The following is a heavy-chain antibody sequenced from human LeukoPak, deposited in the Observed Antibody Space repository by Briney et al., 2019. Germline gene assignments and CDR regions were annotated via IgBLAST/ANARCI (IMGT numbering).Heavy chain of an antibody. J-gene: IGHJ4*02. CDR3: ARYYDSSGSYYFDY. Sequence: SETLSLTCTVSGGSISSSSYYWGWIRQPPGKGLEWIGSIYYSGSTYYNPSLKSRVTISVDTSKNQFSLKLSSVTAADTAVYYCARYYDSSGSYYFDYWGQGTLVTVSS. CDR1: GGSISSSSYY. CDR2: IYYSGST. D-gene: IGHD3-22*01. V-gene: IGHV4-39*07.